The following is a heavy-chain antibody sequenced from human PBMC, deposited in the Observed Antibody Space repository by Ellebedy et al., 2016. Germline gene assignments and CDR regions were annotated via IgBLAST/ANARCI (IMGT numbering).Heavy chain of an antibody. D-gene: IGHD3-10*01. CDR1: GGSIRQYY. Sequence: SETLSLTCIVSGGSIRQYYWSWIRQPPGRGLACIGNIYYTGPTNYNPSLQSRVTISLDTSKNQFSLRLTSVTAADTAVYYCARIGGVSFGERPIDYWGQGTLVTVSS. J-gene: IGHJ4*02. V-gene: IGHV4-59*01. CDR2: IYYTGPT. CDR3: ARIGGVSFGERPIDY.